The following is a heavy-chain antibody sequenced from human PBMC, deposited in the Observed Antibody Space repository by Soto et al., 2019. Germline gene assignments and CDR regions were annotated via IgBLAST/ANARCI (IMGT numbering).Heavy chain of an antibody. V-gene: IGHV4-59*01. CDR3: ARASPSGDYALDY. J-gene: IGHJ4*02. CDR2: ISYSGRT. D-gene: IGHD4-17*01. CDR1: GGSISDYY. Sequence: TSETLSLTCSVSGGSISDYYWSWIRQSPEKGLEWIGYISYSGRTNYNPSLKSRPTISVDTSKNHFSLKLRSVTAADTAVYYCARASPSGDYALDYWGQGTRVTVS.